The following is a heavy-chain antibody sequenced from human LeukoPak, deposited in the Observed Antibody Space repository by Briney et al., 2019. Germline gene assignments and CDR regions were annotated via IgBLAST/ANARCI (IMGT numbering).Heavy chain of an antibody. CDR3: VRDSSSGSPDY. J-gene: IGHJ4*02. V-gene: IGHV3-33*08. CDR1: GFTFSSYG. Sequence: PGGSLRLPCAPSGFTFSSYGMHWVRQAPGKGLEWVAVIWYDGTNKYYADSVKGRFTISRDNSKNTLYLQMDSLRAEDTAVYYCVRDSSSGSPDYWGQGTLVTVSS. CDR2: IWYDGTNK. D-gene: IGHD6-19*01.